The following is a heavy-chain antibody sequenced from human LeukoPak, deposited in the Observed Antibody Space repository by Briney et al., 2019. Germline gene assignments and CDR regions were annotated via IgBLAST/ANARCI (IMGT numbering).Heavy chain of an antibody. CDR1: GGSSSSYY. Sequence: SETLSLTCTVSGGSSSSYYWSWIRQPAGKGLEWIGRIYTSGSTNYNPSLKSRVTMSVDTSKNQFSLKLSSVTAADTAVYYCARDPPYYYDSSGYAHAFDIWGQGTMVTVSS. D-gene: IGHD3-22*01. V-gene: IGHV4-4*07. CDR3: ARDPPYYYDSSGYAHAFDI. CDR2: IYTSGST. J-gene: IGHJ3*02.